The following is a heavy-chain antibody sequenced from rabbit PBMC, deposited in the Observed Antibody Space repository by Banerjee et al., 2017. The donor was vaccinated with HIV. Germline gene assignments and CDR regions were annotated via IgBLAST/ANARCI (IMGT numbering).Heavy chain of an antibody. Sequence: QEQLVESGGDLVKPGASLTLACTASGVSFSISSYMCWVRQAPGKGLEWIACIDAGSSGFTYYATWATGRFTISKTSSTTVTLQVTSLTAADTATYFCARDTSSSFSSYGMDLWGQGTLVTVS. J-gene: IGHJ6*01. CDR2: IDAGSSGFT. CDR1: GVSFSISSY. V-gene: IGHV1S45*01. D-gene: IGHD1-1*01. CDR3: ARDTSSSFSSYGMDL.